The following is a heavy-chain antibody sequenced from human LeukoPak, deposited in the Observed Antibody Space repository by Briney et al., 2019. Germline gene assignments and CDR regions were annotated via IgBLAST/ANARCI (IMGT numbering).Heavy chain of an antibody. J-gene: IGHJ4*02. CDR2: IAYGGSRA. Sequence: GGSLRLSCAGSGFTFGGYGMHWFRQTSGKGLEWVAVIAYGGSRAFYADSVKGRFTISRDNSKNTMSVQMDDLRAEDTAVYYCTRYNNDHFDYWGQGTLVTVSS. CDR3: TRYNNDHFDY. V-gene: IGHV3-33*01. CDR1: GFTFGGYG. D-gene: IGHD1-14*01.